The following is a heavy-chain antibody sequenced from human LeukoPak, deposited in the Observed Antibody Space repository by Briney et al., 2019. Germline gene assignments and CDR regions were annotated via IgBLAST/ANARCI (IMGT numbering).Heavy chain of an antibody. CDR2: IYYSGST. V-gene: IGHV4-39*07. D-gene: IGHD3-22*01. J-gene: IGHJ4*02. CDR1: GGSISSYY. CDR3: ARSVTERTYYYDSSGYYSIDY. Sequence: SETLSLTCTVSGGSISSYYWGWIRQPPGKGLEWIGSIYYSGSTYYNPSLKSRVTISVDTSKNQFSLKLSSVTAADTAVYYCARSVTERTYYYDSSGYYSIDYWGQGTLVTVSS.